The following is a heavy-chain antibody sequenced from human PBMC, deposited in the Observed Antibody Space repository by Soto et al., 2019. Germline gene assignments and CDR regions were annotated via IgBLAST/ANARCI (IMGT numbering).Heavy chain of an antibody. D-gene: IGHD1-26*01. CDR3: ARSGVGDY. CDR2: INHSGGT. CDR1: GGSFSGSF. J-gene: IGHJ4*02. V-gene: IGHV4-34*01. Sequence: QVQLQQWGAGLLKPSETLSVTCTVYGGSFSGSFWSWIRQPPGKGLEWIGEINHSGGTNYNPSLXRXVXXAVDSSKNRFSLKLTSVTAADTAVYYCARSGVGDYWGQGTLVTVSS.